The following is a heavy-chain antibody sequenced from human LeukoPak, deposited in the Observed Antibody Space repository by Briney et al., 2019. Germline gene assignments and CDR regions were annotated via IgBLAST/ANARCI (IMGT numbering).Heavy chain of an antibody. D-gene: IGHD1-26*01. Sequence: GGSLRLSCAASGFTVSSNYMSWVRQAPGKGLEWVSVIYSGGSTYYADSVKGRFTISRDNSKNTLYLQMNSLRAEDTAVYYCARGVSGSYAYYFDYWGQGTLVTVPS. CDR2: IYSGGST. CDR1: GFTVSSNY. J-gene: IGHJ4*02. V-gene: IGHV3-66*01. CDR3: ARGVSGSYAYYFDY.